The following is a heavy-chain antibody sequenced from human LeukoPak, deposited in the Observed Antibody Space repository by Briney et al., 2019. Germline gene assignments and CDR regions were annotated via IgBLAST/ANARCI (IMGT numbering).Heavy chain of an antibody. D-gene: IGHD6-19*01. CDR1: GYTFTNYY. CDR3: ARGVSSGPLGY. Sequence: ASVKVSCKASGYTFTNYYMHWVRQAPGQGLEWMGIINPSGGSTSYAQKFQGRVSRVTITRDTSTSTVYMELSSLKSEDTAVYYCARGVSSGPLGYWGQGTLVTVSS. J-gene: IGHJ4*02. CDR2: INPSGGST. V-gene: IGHV1-46*01.